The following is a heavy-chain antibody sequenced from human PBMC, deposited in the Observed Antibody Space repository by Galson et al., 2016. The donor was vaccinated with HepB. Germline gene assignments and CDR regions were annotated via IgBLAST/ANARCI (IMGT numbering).Heavy chain of an antibody. CDR3: AKDIGYCSCGTCPNDAFDI. V-gene: IGHV3-33*06. Sequence: SLRLSCAASGFTFSRYGIHWVCQAPGEGLEWVALIWYDGTNEYYADSLKGRFTISRDNFKNTLYLQMNSLRAEDTAVYYCAKDIGYCSCGTCPNDAFDIWGQGTMFTVSS. CDR2: IWYDGTNE. D-gene: IGHD2-15*01. CDR1: GFTFSRYG. J-gene: IGHJ3*02.